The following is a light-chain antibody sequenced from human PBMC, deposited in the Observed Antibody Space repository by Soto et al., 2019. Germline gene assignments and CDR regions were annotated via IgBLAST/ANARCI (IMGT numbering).Light chain of an antibody. CDR3: LQDYNYPPT. CDR1: QGIATG. J-gene: IGKJ1*01. Sequence: HLTDAASSLSSSIRDTVSITCGASQGIATGLAWYQQKPGAPPRLLIYDASILQRGVPSRFSGSGSGTHFILTISNLQPEDFATYYCLQDYNYPPTFGQGTKVDIK. CDR2: DAS. V-gene: IGKV1D-13*01.